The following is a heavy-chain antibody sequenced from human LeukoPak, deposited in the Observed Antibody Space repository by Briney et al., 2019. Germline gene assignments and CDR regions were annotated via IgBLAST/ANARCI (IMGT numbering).Heavy chain of an antibody. V-gene: IGHV3-23*01. J-gene: IGHJ4*02. Sequence: PGGSLRLSCAASEFTFSSYTVSWVRQAPGRGLEWVSSISGSGGTTYYADSVQGRFTISRDNSKNMLYLQMNSLRAEDTAVYYCAKNDGSGPLIGYWGQGTLVTVSS. CDR1: EFTFSSYT. D-gene: IGHD3-10*01. CDR3: AKNDGSGPLIGY. CDR2: ISGSGGTT.